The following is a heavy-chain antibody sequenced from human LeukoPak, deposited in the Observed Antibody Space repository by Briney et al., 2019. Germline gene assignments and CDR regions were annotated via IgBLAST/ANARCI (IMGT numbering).Heavy chain of an antibody. CDR1: GYTFTGYY. V-gene: IGHV1-2*02. Sequence: ASVKVSCKASGYTFTGYYMHWVRQAPGQGLEWMGWINPNSGGTNYEQKFQGRVTMTRDTSISTAYMELSRLRSDDTAVYYCAREGILCWISDWGQGTLVTVSS. J-gene: IGHJ4*02. CDR2: INPNSGGT. CDR3: AREGILCWISD. D-gene: IGHD1-1*01.